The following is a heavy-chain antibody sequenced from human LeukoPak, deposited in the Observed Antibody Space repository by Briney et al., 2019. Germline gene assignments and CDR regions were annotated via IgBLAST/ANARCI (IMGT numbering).Heavy chain of an antibody. CDR3: ARGLGSGKGGAFDI. CDR2: TSSSGST. J-gene: IGHJ3*02. V-gene: IGHV4-61*02. D-gene: IGHD3-10*01. CDR1: GDSISSGDYY. Sequence: SETLSLTCTVSGDSISSGDYYWSWIRQPAGKGLEWIGRTSSSGSTNYNPSLKSRVTISVDTSKNQFSLKLSSVTAADTAVYYCARGLGSGKGGAFDIWGQGTMVTVSS.